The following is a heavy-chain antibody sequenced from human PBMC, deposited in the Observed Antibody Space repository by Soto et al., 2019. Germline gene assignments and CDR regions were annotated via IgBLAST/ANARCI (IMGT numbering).Heavy chain of an antibody. D-gene: IGHD3-10*01. CDR3: ARMVRGVKGMDV. V-gene: IGHV3-21*01. J-gene: IGHJ6*02. CDR1: GFAFSSYS. Sequence: PGGSLRLSCAASGFAFSSYSMNWVRQAPGKGLEWVSSISSSISYIYYADSVKGRFTISRDNAKNSLYLQMNSLRAEDTAVYYCARMVRGVKGMDVWGQGTTVTVSS. CDR2: ISSSISYI.